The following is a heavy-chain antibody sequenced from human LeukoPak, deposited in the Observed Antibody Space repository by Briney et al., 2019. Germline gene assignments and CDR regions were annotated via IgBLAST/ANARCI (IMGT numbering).Heavy chain of an antibody. CDR1: GFTFSSYW. V-gene: IGHV3-7*01. Sequence: GGSLRLSCAASGFTFSSYWMSWVRQAPGKELEWVAIIKPDGSESYCVDSVEGRFTVSRDNTKNSLYLQMNSLRAEDTAVYYCARVGYGEDAFDIWGQGTMVTVAS. J-gene: IGHJ3*02. CDR3: ARVGYGEDAFDI. CDR2: IKPDGSES. D-gene: IGHD4-17*01.